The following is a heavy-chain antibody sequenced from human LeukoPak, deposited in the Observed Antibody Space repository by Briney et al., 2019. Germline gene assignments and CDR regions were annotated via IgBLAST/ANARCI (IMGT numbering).Heavy chain of an antibody. CDR1: GYTFTSYD. V-gene: IGHV1-8*01. J-gene: IGHJ4*02. D-gene: IGHD3-22*01. Sequence: ASVKVTCKASGYTFTSYDINWVRQATGQGLEWMGWMNPNSGNTGYAQKFQGRVTMTRNTSISTAYMELSSLRSEDTAVYYCALFYYDSSGSDYWGQGTLVTVSS. CDR2: MNPNSGNT. CDR3: ALFYYDSSGSDY.